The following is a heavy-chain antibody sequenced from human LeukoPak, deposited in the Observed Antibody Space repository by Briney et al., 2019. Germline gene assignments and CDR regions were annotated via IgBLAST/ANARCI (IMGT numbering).Heavy chain of an antibody. CDR3: AREDDSNTFDY. J-gene: IGHJ4*02. CDR1: GFTFSSYA. V-gene: IGHV3-30-3*01. D-gene: IGHD3-22*01. Sequence: GGSLRLSCAASGFTFSSYAMHWVRQAPGKGLEWVAVISYDGSNKYYADSVKGRFTISRDNSKNTLYLQMNSLRVEDTAVYYCAREDDSNTFDYWGQGTLVTVSS. CDR2: ISYDGSNK.